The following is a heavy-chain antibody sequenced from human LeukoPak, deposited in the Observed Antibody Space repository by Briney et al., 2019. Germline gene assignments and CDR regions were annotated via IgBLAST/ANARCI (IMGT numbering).Heavy chain of an antibody. V-gene: IGHV3-23*01. Sequence: GGSLRLSCEASGFTFSIYAMSWVRQAPGKGLEWLSIMSGAGGRIEYADSVKGRFTISRDNSRNTVYLHMNNLRAEDTAVYYCAKARRPRGGITMPEYYFDYWGQGTLVTVSS. CDR1: GFTFSIYA. CDR2: MSGAGGRI. CDR3: AKARRPRGGITMPEYYFDY. D-gene: IGHD3-10*01. J-gene: IGHJ4*02.